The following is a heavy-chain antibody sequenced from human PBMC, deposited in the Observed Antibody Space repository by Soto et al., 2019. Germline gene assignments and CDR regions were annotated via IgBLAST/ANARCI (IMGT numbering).Heavy chain of an antibody. CDR1: GFTFSSYG. V-gene: IGHV3-33*01. Sequence: VQLVESGGGVVQPGRSLRLSCAASGFTFSSYGMHWVRQAPGKGLEWVAVIWYDGSNKYYADSVKGRFTISRDNSKNTLYLQMNSLRAEDTAVYYCARDQKGSSSWPDYWGQGTLVTVSS. D-gene: IGHD6-13*01. J-gene: IGHJ4*02. CDR3: ARDQKGSSSWPDY. CDR2: IWYDGSNK.